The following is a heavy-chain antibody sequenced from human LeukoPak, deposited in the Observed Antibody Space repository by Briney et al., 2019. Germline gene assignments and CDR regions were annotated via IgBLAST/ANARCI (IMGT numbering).Heavy chain of an antibody. CDR1: GYTFTSYG. J-gene: IGHJ4*02. CDR2: ISAYNGNT. CDR3: ARDLEEQWLARKFDY. V-gene: IGHV1-18*01. Sequence: ASVKVSCKASGYTFTSYGISWVRQAPGQGLEWMGWISAYNGNTNYAQKLQGRVTMTTDTSTSTAYMELRSLRSDDTAVYYCARDLEEQWLARKFDYWGQGNLVNVSS. D-gene: IGHD6-19*01.